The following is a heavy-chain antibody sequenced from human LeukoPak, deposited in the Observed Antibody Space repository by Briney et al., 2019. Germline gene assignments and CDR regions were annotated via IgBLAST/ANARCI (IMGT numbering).Heavy chain of an antibody. CDR1: GYTFINYA. CDR3: ARAPSYDFGVDYYYYMDV. CDR2: INAGSGNT. Sequence: ASVTVSCKASGYTFINYAINRGRQAPGQSLEWLGWINAGSGNTKYSEKFQGRVTITRDTSASTAYLELSSLGSEDTAVYYCARAPSYDFGVDYYYYMDVWGKGTTVTVSS. J-gene: IGHJ6*03. D-gene: IGHD3-3*01. V-gene: IGHV1-3*01.